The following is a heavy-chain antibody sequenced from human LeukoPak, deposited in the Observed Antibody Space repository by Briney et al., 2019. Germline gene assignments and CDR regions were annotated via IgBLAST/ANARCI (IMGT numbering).Heavy chain of an antibody. V-gene: IGHV4-34*01. CDR1: GGSFSGYY. CDR3: ARDLVWSGYPDY. D-gene: IGHD3-3*01. J-gene: IGHJ4*02. Sequence: PSETLSLTCAVYGGSFSGYYWSWSRQPTGKGLEWIGEINHSGSTNYNPSLKSRVTISVDTSKNQFSLKLSSVTAADTAVYYCARDLVWSGYPDYWGQGTLVTVSS. CDR2: INHSGST.